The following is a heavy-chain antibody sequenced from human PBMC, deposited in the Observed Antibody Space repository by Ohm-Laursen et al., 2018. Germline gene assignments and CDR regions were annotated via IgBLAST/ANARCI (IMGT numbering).Heavy chain of an antibody. CDR3: ARGGSYDFWSGEGIGYYYYYGMDV. CDR2: IQENGSEK. V-gene: IGHV3-7*03. CDR1: RFTFSTYW. J-gene: IGHJ6*02. D-gene: IGHD3-3*01. Sequence: GSLRLSCAASRFTFSTYWMSWVRQAPGKGLEWVADIQENGSEKRYVDSVKGRFTISRDNAKNSLYLQMNSLRVEDTAVYYCARGGSYDFWSGEGIGYYYYYGMDVWGQGTTVTVSS.